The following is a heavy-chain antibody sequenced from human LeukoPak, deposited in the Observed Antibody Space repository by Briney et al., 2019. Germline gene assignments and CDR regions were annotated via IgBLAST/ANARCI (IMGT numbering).Heavy chain of an antibody. CDR2: ISSSSSYI. CDR1: GFTFSSYS. CDR3: ARDWTGHSYGLDY. Sequence: GGSLRLSCAASGFTFSSYSMNWVRQAPGKGLEWVSSISSSSSYIYYADSVKGRFTISRDNAKNSLYLQMNSLRAEDTAVYYCARDWTGHSYGLDYWGQGTLVTDSS. J-gene: IGHJ4*02. D-gene: IGHD5-18*01. V-gene: IGHV3-21*01.